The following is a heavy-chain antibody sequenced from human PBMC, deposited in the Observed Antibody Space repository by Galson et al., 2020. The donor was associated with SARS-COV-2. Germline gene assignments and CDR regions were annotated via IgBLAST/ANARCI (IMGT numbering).Heavy chain of an antibody. CDR1: GFTFSSYA. V-gene: IGHV3-30-3*01. D-gene: IGHD3-10*01. J-gene: IGHJ6*02. Sequence: TGGSLRLSCAASGFTFSSYAMHWVRQAPGKGLEWVAVISYDGSNKYYADPVKGRFTISRDNSKNTLYLQMNSLRAEDTAVYYCARAFYGTYYYGMDVWGQGTTVTVSS. CDR2: ISYDGSNK. CDR3: ARAFYGTYYYGMDV.